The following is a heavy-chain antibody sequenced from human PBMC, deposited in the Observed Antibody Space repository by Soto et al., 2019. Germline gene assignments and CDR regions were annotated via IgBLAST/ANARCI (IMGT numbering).Heavy chain of an antibody. Sequence: SETLSLTCAFYGASSSNYYWSWIRQSPGKGLEWIGDINHSGITDYNPSLKSRLTLLIDTTKSQFSLNLSSVTDADTAMYYCVRHADSARPYFNYWGQGALVTVSS. CDR1: GASSSNYY. CDR3: VRHADSARPYFNY. V-gene: IGHV4-34*01. J-gene: IGHJ4*02. D-gene: IGHD3-10*01. CDR2: INHSGIT.